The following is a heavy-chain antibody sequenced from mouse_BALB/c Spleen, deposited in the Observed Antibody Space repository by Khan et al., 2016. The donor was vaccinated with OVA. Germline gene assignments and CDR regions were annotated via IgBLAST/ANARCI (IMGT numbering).Heavy chain of an antibody. Sequence: EVQLQQSGPELVKPGASVKISCKASGYSFTGYFMNWVMQSHGKSLEWIGRINPHIGEHYYNQKFKGKATLTVDESSSTAHMELRSLASEDSAVYYCARIYRSDFDYWGQGTTLTVSS. V-gene: IGHV1-20*02. CDR2: INPHIGEH. CDR3: ARIYRSDFDY. D-gene: IGHD1-1*01. CDR1: GYSFTGYF. J-gene: IGHJ2*01.